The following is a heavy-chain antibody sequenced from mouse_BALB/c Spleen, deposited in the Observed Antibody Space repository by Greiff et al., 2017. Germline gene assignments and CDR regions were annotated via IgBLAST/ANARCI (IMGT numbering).Heavy chain of an antibody. V-gene: IGHV1-18*01. J-gene: IGHJ2*01. CDR1: GYTFTDYN. D-gene: IGHD2-4*01. CDR3: ARGMITLDY. Sequence: EVKLMESGPELVKPGASVKIPCKASGYTFTDYNMDWVKQSHGKSLEWIGDINPNNGGTIYNQKFKGKATLTVDKSSSTAYMELRSLTSEDTAVYYCARGMITLDYWGQGTTLTVSS. CDR2: INPNNGGT.